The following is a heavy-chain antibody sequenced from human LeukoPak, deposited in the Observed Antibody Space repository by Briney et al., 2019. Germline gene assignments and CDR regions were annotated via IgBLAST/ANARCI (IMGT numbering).Heavy chain of an antibody. D-gene: IGHD1-14*01. CDR1: GFTFSTYG. V-gene: IGHV3-23*01. Sequence: GGSLRLSCAASGFTFSTYGMSWVRQAPGKGLEWVSAITGSGGSTYYADSVKGRFTISRDNSKNTLFLQMNSLRAEDTAVYYCAKDVSPVSPTHFDNWGQGTLVTVSS. CDR2: ITGSGGST. CDR3: AKDVSPVSPTHFDN. J-gene: IGHJ4*02.